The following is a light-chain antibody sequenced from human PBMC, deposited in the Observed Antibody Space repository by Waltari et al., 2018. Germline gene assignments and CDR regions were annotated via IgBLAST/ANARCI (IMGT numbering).Light chain of an antibody. V-gene: IGKV4-1*01. CDR1: QSVLYSSNNKNY. CDR3: QQYYSTPIT. CDR2: WAS. J-gene: IGKJ5*01. Sequence: DIVMTQSPDSLAVSLGERATINCKSSQSVLYSSNNKNYLAWYQQKPGQPPKLLRYWASTRESGVPDRFSGSGSGTDFTLTINSLQAEDVAVYYCQQYYSTPITFGQGTRLEIK.